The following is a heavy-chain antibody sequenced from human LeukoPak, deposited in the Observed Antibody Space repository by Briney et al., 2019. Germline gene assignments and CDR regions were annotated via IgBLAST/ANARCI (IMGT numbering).Heavy chain of an antibody. Sequence: ASVKVSCKASGYTFTTAGIGWVRQAPGQVLEWMGWISTYHGNTNYAQIFQDRVTLTTDTSTSTAYMELRRLRSDDTAVYYCARGVHVRVYDSNPHYGHYWGQGTLVTVSS. D-gene: IGHD3-22*01. CDR1: GYTFTTAG. CDR2: ISTYHGNT. V-gene: IGHV1-18*01. CDR3: ARGVHVRVYDSNPHYGHY. J-gene: IGHJ4*02.